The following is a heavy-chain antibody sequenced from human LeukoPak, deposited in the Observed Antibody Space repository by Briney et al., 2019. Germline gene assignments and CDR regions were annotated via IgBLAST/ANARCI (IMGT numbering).Heavy chain of an antibody. CDR2: INSNSGGT. Sequence: ASVKDSCKASGYTFSDYFIHWVRQAPGQGLEWMGWINSNSGGTKYPQKFQGRVTMTRDTSISTAYMELSRLRSDDTAVYYCAPLGYCTNGVCPPGDYWGQGTLVTVSS. CDR1: GYTFSDYF. D-gene: IGHD2-8*01. J-gene: IGHJ4*02. V-gene: IGHV1-2*02. CDR3: APLGYCTNGVCPPGDY.